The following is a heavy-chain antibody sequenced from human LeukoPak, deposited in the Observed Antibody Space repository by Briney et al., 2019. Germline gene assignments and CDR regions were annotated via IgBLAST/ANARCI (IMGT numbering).Heavy chain of an antibody. V-gene: IGHV3-23*01. J-gene: IGHJ4*02. CDR3: AKDYAYYYGSGIGWFDY. CDR1: GFTFSSYA. Sequence: GGSLRLSCAASGFTFSSYAMSWVRQAPGKGLEWVSAISCSGATTYYADSVKGRFTISRDNSNNTLYLQINSLRAEDTAVYYCAKDYAYYYGSGIGWFDYWGQGTLVTVSS. D-gene: IGHD3-10*01. CDR2: ISCSGATT.